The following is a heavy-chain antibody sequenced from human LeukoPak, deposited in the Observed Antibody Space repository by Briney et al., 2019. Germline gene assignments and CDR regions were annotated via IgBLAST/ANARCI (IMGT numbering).Heavy chain of an antibody. CDR2: IIPIFGTA. CDR1: GGTFSSYA. J-gene: IGHJ5*02. D-gene: IGHD3-10*01. Sequence: EASVKVSCKASGGTFSSYAISWVRQAPGQGLEWMGRIIPIFGTANYAQKSQGRVTITTDESTSTAYMELSSLGSEDTAVYYCARDPPTMVRGSEFINWFDPWGQGTLVTVSS. CDR3: ARDPPTMVRGSEFINWFDP. V-gene: IGHV1-69*05.